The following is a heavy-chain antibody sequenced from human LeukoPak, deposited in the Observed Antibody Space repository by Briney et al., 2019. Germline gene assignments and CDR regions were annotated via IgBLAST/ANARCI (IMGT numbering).Heavy chain of an antibody. D-gene: IGHD3-3*01. Sequence: GGSLRLSCAASGFTFSIYSMNWVRQAPGKGLEWVSSISSSSSYIYYADSVKGRFTISRDNAKNSLHLQMNSLRAEDTAVYYRARVGLRSWVDYWGQGTLVTVSS. CDR3: ARVGLRSWVDY. CDR2: ISSSSSYI. J-gene: IGHJ4*02. CDR1: GFTFSIYS. V-gene: IGHV3-21*01.